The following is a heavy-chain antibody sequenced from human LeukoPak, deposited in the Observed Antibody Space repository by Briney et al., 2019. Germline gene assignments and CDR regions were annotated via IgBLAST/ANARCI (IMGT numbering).Heavy chain of an antibody. CDR1: GYSFSNYW. D-gene: IGHD6-19*01. Sequence: GESLKIPCMGSGYSFSNYWIGWVRQMPGKGLEWMGIIYPDESNIRYSPSFQGQVTISVDKSISTAYLQWSSLKASDTAIYYCARHEGGGWYIDYWGQGTLVTVSS. CDR2: IYPDESNI. V-gene: IGHV5-51*01. CDR3: ARHEGGGWYIDY. J-gene: IGHJ4*02.